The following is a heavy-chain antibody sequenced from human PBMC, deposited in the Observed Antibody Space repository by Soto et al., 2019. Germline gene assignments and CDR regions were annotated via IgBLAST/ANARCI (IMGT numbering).Heavy chain of an antibody. J-gene: IGHJ2*01. CDR1: GFTFSSYG. Sequence: QVQLVESGGGVVQPGRSLRLSGVGSGFTFSSYGMHWVRLAPGQGLDWLAVISFDGNYTYHADSVKGRFTISRDNSTNELVLEMGSLRPVDTAVYCCVKVNLRIGGYENWYFDLCCRGALVTVSS. CDR2: ISFDGNYT. V-gene: IGHV3-30*18. D-gene: IGHD5-12*01. CDR3: VKVNLRIGGYENWYFDL.